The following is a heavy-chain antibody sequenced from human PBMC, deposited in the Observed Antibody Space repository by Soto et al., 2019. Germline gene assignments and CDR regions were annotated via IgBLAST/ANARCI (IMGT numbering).Heavy chain of an antibody. CDR3: ASRTPNCTNGVCYTRDY. Sequence: PGESLKISCKGSGYSFGHFWIGWVRQMPGKGLEWMGIIYPGDSDTRYSPSFQGHVTISADKSISTAYLQWSSLKASDTAMYYCASRTPNCTNGVCYTRDYWGQGTLVTVSS. CDR1: GYSFGHFW. V-gene: IGHV5-51*01. D-gene: IGHD2-8*01. J-gene: IGHJ4*02. CDR2: IYPGDSDT.